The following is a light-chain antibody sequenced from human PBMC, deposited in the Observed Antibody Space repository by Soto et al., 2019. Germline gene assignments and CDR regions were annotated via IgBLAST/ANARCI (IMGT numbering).Light chain of an antibody. CDR1: SSDVGFYNF. V-gene: IGLV2-8*01. CDR2: EVT. J-gene: IGLJ1*01. Sequence: QSVLTQPPSASGSPGQSLTISCTWTSSDVGFYNFVSWYQQRPGKAPKLVIYEVTKRPSGVPDRFSGSKSGSTASLTVSGLQADDEADCYCASYAGTKLFVFGSGTKV. CDR3: ASYAGTKLFV.